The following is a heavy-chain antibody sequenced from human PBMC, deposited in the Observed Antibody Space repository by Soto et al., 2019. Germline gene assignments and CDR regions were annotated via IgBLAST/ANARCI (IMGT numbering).Heavy chain of an antibody. J-gene: IGHJ6*02. CDR1: GYTFTSYG. Sequence: ASVKVSCKASGYTFTSYGISWVRQAPGQGLEWMGWISAYNGNTNYAQKLQGRVTMTTDTSTSTAYMELRSLRSDDTAVYYCARYYDFWSGYLYYYGMDVCGQRTTVTASS. V-gene: IGHV1-18*01. CDR2: ISAYNGNT. CDR3: ARYYDFWSGYLYYYGMDV. D-gene: IGHD3-3*01.